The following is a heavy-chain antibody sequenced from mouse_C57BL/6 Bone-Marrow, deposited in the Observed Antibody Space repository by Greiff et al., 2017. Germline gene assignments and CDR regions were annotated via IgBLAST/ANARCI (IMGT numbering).Heavy chain of an antibody. CDR1: GFNIKDDY. D-gene: IGHD1-1*01. CDR3: TFITTVVAYDFWYFDV. V-gene: IGHV14-4*01. J-gene: IGHJ1*03. Sequence: VQLKESGAELVRPGASVKLSCTASGFNIKDDYMHWVKQRPEQGLEWIGWIDTENGDTEYASKFQGKATITADTSSNTAYLQLSSLTSEDTAVYYCTFITTVVAYDFWYFDVWGTGTTVTVSS. CDR2: IDTENGDT.